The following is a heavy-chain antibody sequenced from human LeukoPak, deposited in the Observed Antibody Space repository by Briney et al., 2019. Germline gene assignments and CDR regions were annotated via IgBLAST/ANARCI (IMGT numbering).Heavy chain of an antibody. CDR1: GYIFSSYS. CDR3: ARDQRSGSAPGWDY. J-gene: IGHJ4*02. D-gene: IGHD1-26*01. Sequence: ASVKVSCKASGYIFSSYSISWVRQAPGQGLEWMGWISADSGNTNYAQMLQGRVTMTTDTSTSTAYMELRGLRSEDTAVYYCARDQRSGSAPGWDYWGQGTLVTVSS. CDR2: ISADSGNT. V-gene: IGHV1-18*01.